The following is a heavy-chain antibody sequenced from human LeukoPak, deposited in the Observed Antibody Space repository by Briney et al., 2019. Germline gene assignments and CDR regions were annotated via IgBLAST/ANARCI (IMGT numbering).Heavy chain of an antibody. D-gene: IGHD1-26*01. CDR1: GYTFTSYY. Sequence: ASVKVSCKASGYTFTSYYMHWVRQAPGQGLEWMGIINPSGGSTSYAQKFQGRVTMTRDTSTSTVYMELSSLRSEDTAVYYCARDPRRGGLVGAPGAFDIWGQGTMDTVSS. CDR3: ARDPRRGGLVGAPGAFDI. J-gene: IGHJ3*02. V-gene: IGHV1-46*01. CDR2: INPSGGST.